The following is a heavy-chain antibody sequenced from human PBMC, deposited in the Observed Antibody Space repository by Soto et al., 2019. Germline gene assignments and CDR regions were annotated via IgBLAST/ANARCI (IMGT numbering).Heavy chain of an antibody. Sequence: GESLKISCKGSGYSFTSYWIGWVRQMPGKGLEWMGIIYPGDSDTRYSPSFQGQVTISADKSISTAYLQWSSLKASDTAMYYCARDPAGYYSGWETNPLGHYYYGMDVWGQGTTVTVSS. V-gene: IGHV5-51*01. CDR1: GYSFTSYW. D-gene: IGHD6-19*01. CDR2: IYPGDSDT. CDR3: ARDPAGYYSGWETNPLGHYYYGMDV. J-gene: IGHJ6*02.